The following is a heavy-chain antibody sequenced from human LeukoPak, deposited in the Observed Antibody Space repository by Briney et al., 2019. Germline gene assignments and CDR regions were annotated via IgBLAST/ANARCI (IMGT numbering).Heavy chain of an antibody. J-gene: IGHJ4*02. CDR1: GGSISSYY. V-gene: IGHV4-59*01. CDR3: ARGSKFLYYGSGSYFAY. Sequence: SETLSLTCTVSGGSISSYYWSWIRQPPGKGLEWIGYIYYSGSTNYNPSLKSRVTISVDTSKNQFSLKLSSVTAADTAVYYCARGSKFLYYGSGSYFAYWGRGTLVTVSP. D-gene: IGHD3-10*01. CDR2: IYYSGST.